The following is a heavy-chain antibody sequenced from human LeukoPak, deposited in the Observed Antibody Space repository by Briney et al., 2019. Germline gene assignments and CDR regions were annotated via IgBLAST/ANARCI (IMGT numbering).Heavy chain of an antibody. Sequence: ASVKVSCKASGYTFTSYDINWVRRSTGQGLEWMGWMNPNSGNTGYAQKFQGRVTMTRNTSISTAYMELSSLRSEDTAVYYCARGRQQWLAYAFDIWGQGTMVTVSS. CDR3: ARGRQQWLAYAFDI. J-gene: IGHJ3*02. CDR2: MNPNSGNT. V-gene: IGHV1-8*01. D-gene: IGHD6-19*01. CDR1: GYTFTSYD.